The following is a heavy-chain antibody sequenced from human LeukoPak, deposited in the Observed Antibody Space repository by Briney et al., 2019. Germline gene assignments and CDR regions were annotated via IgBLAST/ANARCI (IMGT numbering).Heavy chain of an antibody. CDR3: ARQVGYYDSSGYYFDY. D-gene: IGHD3-22*01. CDR2: IYYSGST. J-gene: IGHJ4*02. V-gene: IGHV4-59*08. Sequence: SETLSLTCTVSGGSISSYYWSWIRQPPGKGLEWIGYIYYSGSTNYNPSLKSRVTISVDTSKNQFSLKLSSVTAADTAVYYCARQVGYYDSSGYYFDYWGQGTLVTVSS. CDR1: GGSISSYY.